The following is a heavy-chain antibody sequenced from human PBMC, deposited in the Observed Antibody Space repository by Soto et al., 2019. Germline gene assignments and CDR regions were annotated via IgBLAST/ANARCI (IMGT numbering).Heavy chain of an antibody. CDR2: IKQDGSEK. Sequence: PGGSLRLSCAASGFTFSSYLMSWVRQAPGKGLEWVANIKQDGSEKYYVDSAKGRFTISRDNAKNSLYLQMNSLRAEDTAVYYCARGGSLDYWGQGTLVTVSS. CDR1: GFTFSSYL. V-gene: IGHV3-7*01. J-gene: IGHJ4*02. CDR3: ARGGSLDY.